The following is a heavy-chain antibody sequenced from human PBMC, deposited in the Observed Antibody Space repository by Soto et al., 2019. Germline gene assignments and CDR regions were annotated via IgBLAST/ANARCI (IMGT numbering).Heavy chain of an antibody. J-gene: IGHJ4*02. Sequence: EVQLVESGGGLVKPGGSLRLSCAASGFTFSSYSMNWVRQAPGKGLEWVSSISSSSSYIYYADSVKGRFTISRDNAKNSLYLQMNSLRAEDTALYYCARAQRYSSSSEDYFDHWGQGTLVTVSS. D-gene: IGHD6-6*01. CDR3: ARAQRYSSSSEDYFDH. CDR1: GFTFSSYS. CDR2: ISSSSSYI. V-gene: IGHV3-21*01.